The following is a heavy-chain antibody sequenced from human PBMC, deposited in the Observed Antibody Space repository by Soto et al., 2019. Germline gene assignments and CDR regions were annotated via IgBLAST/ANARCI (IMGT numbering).Heavy chain of an antibody. D-gene: IGHD2-21*02. CDR1: GFTFSSYA. CDR2: ISYDGSNK. Sequence: GGSLRLSCAASGFTFSSYAMHWVRQAPGKGLEWVAVISYDGSNKYYADSVKGRFTISRDNSKNTLYLQMNSLRAEDTAVYYCARVDIEVVATIPQAWFDPWGQGTLVTVSS. V-gene: IGHV3-30-3*01. J-gene: IGHJ5*02. CDR3: ARVDIEVVATIPQAWFDP.